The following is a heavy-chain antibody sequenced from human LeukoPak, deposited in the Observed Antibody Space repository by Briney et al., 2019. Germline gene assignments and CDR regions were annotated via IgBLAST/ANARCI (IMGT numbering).Heavy chain of an antibody. J-gene: IGHJ5*02. CDR3: ATQSGWFDP. CDR1: GGPFSGYY. V-gene: IGHV4-34*01. Sequence: PSETLSLTCAVYGGPFSGYYWSWLRQPPGKGLEWLGEINHSGSTNYNPSLKSRVTISVDTSKNQFSLKLSSVTAADTAVYYCATQSGWFDPWGQGTLVTVSS. CDR2: INHSGST.